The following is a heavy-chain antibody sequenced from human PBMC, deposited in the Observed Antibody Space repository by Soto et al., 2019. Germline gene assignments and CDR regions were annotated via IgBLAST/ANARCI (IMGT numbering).Heavy chain of an antibody. D-gene: IGHD3-22*01. Sequence: QVQLVESGGGVVQPGRSLRLSCAASGFTFSSYAMHWVRQAPGKGLEWVAVISYDGSNKYYADSVKGRFTISRDNSKNTLYLQMNSLRAEDTAVYYCAGNYDSSGYSDYWGQGTLVTVSS. CDR1: GFTFSSYA. CDR2: ISYDGSNK. V-gene: IGHV3-30-3*01. J-gene: IGHJ4*02. CDR3: AGNYDSSGYSDY.